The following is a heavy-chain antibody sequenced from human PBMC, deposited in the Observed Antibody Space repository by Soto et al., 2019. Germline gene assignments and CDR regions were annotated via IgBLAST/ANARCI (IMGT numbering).Heavy chain of an antibody. D-gene: IGHD3-22*01. V-gene: IGHV1-18*01. CDR2: ISAYNGNT. CDR1: GYTFTSYG. Sequence: SVKVSCKASGYTFTSYGISWVRQAPGQGLEWMGWISAYNGNTNYAQKLQGRVTMTTDTSTSTAYMELRSLRSDDTAVYYCARDYYDSSGFAGAFDYWGQGTLVTSPQ. CDR3: ARDYYDSSGFAGAFDY. J-gene: IGHJ4*02.